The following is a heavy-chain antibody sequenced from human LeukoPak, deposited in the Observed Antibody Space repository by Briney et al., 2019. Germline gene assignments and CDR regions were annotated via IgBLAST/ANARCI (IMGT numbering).Heavy chain of an antibody. V-gene: IGHV3-23*01. Sequence: GGSLRLSCAASGFTFSSYAMSWVRQAPGKGVEWVSAISGSGGSTYYADSVKGRFTISRDNSKNTLYLQMNSLRAEDTAVYYCAKDINWGVFYYFDYWGQGTLVTVSS. J-gene: IGHJ4*02. D-gene: IGHD3-16*01. CDR1: GFTFSSYA. CDR3: AKDINWGVFYYFDY. CDR2: ISGSGGST.